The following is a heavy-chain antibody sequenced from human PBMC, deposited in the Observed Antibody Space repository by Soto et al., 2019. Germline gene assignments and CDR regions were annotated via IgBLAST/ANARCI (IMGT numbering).Heavy chain of an antibody. J-gene: IGHJ6*01. V-gene: IGHV1-69*13. CDR1: GGTFSSYA. CDR2: IIPIFGTA. Sequence: SVKVSCKASGGTFSSYAISWVRQAPGQGLEWMGGIIPIFGTANYAQKFQGRVTITADESTSTAYMELSSLRSEDTAVYYCARAPQGRYSSSSAYYYSYVMAVWVQGTTVTVS. D-gene: IGHD6-6*01. CDR3: ARAPQGRYSSSSAYYYSYVMAV.